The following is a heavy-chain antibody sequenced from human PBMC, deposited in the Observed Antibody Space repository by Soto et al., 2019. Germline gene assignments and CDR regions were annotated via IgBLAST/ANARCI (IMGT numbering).Heavy chain of an antibody. CDR1: GGTFSSYS. Sequence: SVKVSCKASGGTFSSYSISWVRQAPGQGLEWMGGIIPIFGTANYAQKFQGRVTITADESTSTAYMELSSLRSEDTAVYYCARGHYDILTTTYYYYYGMDVWGQGTTVTVSS. V-gene: IGHV1-69*13. CDR2: IIPIFGTA. D-gene: IGHD3-9*01. CDR3: ARGHYDILTTTYYYYYGMDV. J-gene: IGHJ6*02.